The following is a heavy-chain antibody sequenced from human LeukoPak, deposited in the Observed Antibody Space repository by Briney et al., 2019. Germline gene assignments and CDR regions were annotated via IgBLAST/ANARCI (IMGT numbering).Heavy chain of an antibody. CDR1: GGSISSGGYS. Sequence: SETLSLTCAVSGGSISSGGYSWSWIRQPPGKGLEWIGYIYHSGSTYYNPSLKSRVIISVDTSKNQFSLKLSSVAAADTAVYYCARRGYCSSTSCYRGYNWFDPWGQGTLVTVSS. J-gene: IGHJ5*02. CDR3: ARRGYCSSTSCYRGYNWFDP. CDR2: IYHSGST. D-gene: IGHD2-2*02. V-gene: IGHV4-30-2*03.